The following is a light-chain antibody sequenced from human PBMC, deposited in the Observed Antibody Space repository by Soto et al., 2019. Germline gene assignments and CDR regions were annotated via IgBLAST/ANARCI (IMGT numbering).Light chain of an antibody. J-gene: IGLJ2*01. CDR2: EGS. CDR3: CSYAGSSTVI. Sequence: QSALTQPASVSGSPGQSITISCTGTSSDVGNYNLVSWYQQHPGTAPKLMIYEGSKRPSGVSNRFFGSKSGNTASLTISGLQAEDEADYYCCSYAGSSTVILGGGTKLTVL. CDR1: SSDVGNYNL. V-gene: IGLV2-23*01.